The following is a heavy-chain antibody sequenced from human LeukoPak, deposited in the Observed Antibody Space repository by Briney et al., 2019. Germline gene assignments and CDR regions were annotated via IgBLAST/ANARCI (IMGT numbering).Heavy chain of an antibody. CDR3: ARGSTVTTSCDY. V-gene: IGHV3-23*01. CDR2: ISGSGGST. CDR1: GFTFSSYG. D-gene: IGHD4-11*01. Sequence: GGTLRLSCAASGFTFSSYGMSWVRQAPGKGLEWVSAISGSGGSTYYADSVKGRFTISRDNAKNTLYLQMNSLRAEDTAVYYCARGSTVTTSCDYWGQGTLVTVSS. J-gene: IGHJ4*02.